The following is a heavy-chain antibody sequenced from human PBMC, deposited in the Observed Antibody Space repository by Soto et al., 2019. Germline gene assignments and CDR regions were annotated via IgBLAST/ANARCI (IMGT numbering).Heavy chain of an antibody. Sequence: EVQLLESGGGLVQPGGSLRLSCAASGFTFSSYAMSWVRQAPGKGLEWVSAISGSGGSTYYADSVKGRFTISRDNSKNTLYLQMKSLRAEDTAVYYGANHLWFGELSNWGQGTLVTVSS. D-gene: IGHD3-10*01. J-gene: IGHJ4*02. CDR3: ANHLWFGELSN. CDR2: ISGSGGST. V-gene: IGHV3-23*01. CDR1: GFTFSSYA.